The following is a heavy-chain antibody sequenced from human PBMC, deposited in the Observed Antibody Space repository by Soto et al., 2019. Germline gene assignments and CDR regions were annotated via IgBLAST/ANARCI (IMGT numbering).Heavy chain of an antibody. Sequence: ASVKVSCKASGYTFTSYGISWVRQAPGQGLGWMGWISAYNGNINYAQKLQGRVTMTSDTSTSTAYMELRSLRSDDTAVYYCARVPMVRGKSYYYYYYMDVWGKGTTVTVSS. D-gene: IGHD3-10*01. CDR3: ARVPMVRGKSYYYYYYMDV. CDR2: ISAYNGNI. V-gene: IGHV1-18*01. CDR1: GYTFTSYG. J-gene: IGHJ6*03.